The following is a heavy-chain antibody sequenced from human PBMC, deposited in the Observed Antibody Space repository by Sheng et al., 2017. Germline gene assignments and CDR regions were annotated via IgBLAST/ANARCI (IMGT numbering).Heavy chain of an antibody. CDR1: GFTVSSNY. Sequence: EVQLVESGGGLIQPGGSLRLSCAASGFTVSSNYMSWVRQAPGKGLEWVSVIYSGGSTYYADSVKGRFTISRDNSKNTLYLQMNSLRAEDTAVYYCARDDSSGYYPNWYFDLWGRGTLVTVSS. V-gene: IGHV3-53*01. D-gene: IGHD3-22*01. CDR2: IYSGGST. J-gene: IGHJ2*01. CDR3: ARDDSSGYYPNWYFDL.